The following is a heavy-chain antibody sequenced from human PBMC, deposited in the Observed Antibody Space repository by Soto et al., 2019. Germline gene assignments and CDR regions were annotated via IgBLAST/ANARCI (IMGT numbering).Heavy chain of an antibody. CDR2: INHSGST. Sequence: SETLSLTCAVYGGSFSGYYWSWIRQPPGKGLEWIGEINHSGSTNYNPSLKSRVTISVDTSKNQFSLKLSSVTAADTAVYYCARGVTMVRGPFHYYGMDVWGQGTTVTVSS. D-gene: IGHD3-10*01. V-gene: IGHV4-34*01. J-gene: IGHJ6*02. CDR3: ARGVTMVRGPFHYYGMDV. CDR1: GGSFSGYY.